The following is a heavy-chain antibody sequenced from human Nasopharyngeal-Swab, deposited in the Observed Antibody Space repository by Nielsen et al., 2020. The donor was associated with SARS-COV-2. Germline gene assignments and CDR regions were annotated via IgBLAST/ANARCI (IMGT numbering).Heavy chain of an antibody. V-gene: IGHV1-69*13. Sequence: SVKVSCKASGGTFSSYAISWVRQAPGQGLEWMGGIIPIFGTANYAQKFQGRVTITADESTSTAYMELSSLRSEDTAVYYCASRTAVNSGWGFDAFDIWGQGTMVTVSS. CDR2: IIPIFGTA. D-gene: IGHD6-19*01. CDR3: ASRTAVNSGWGFDAFDI. CDR1: GGTFSSYA. J-gene: IGHJ3*02.